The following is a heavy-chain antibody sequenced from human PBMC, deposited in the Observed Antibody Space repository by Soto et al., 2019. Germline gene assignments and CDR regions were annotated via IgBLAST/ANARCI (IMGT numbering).Heavy chain of an antibody. Sequence: GGSLRLSCVVSGFTFSSYDMHWVRQAPGKGLEWVAVVSYDGSNRYYADSVKGRFTISRDNSKNTLYLQMNSLRVEDTAVYYCANPFGATDYWGQGTLVTVSS. CDR3: ANPFGATDY. V-gene: IGHV3-30*18. D-gene: IGHD3-3*01. CDR2: VSYDGSNR. CDR1: GFTFSSYD. J-gene: IGHJ4*02.